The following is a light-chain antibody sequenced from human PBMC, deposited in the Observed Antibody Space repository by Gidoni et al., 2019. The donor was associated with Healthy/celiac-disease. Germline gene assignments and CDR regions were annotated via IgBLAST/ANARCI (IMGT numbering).Light chain of an antibody. J-gene: IGLJ2*01. Sequence: TISCSGGSSNIGNNYVSWYQQLPGTAPKLHIYDNNKRPSGIPDRFSGSKSGTSATLGITGLQTGDEADYYCGTWDSSLSAVVFGGGTKLTVL. CDR3: GTWDSSLSAVV. CDR1: SSNIGNNY. CDR2: DNN. V-gene: IGLV1-51*01.